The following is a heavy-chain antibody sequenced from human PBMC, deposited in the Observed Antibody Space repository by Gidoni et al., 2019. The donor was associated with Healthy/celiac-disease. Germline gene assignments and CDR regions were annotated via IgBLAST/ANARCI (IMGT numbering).Heavy chain of an antibody. CDR1: GYPFPGYS. CDR3: AREVNDSSGYYYPYYYGMDV. CDR2: INPNSGGT. V-gene: IGHV1-2*04. D-gene: IGHD3-22*01. Sequence: QVQLVQSGAAVTKPGASVKVSCKASGYPFPGYSMHWVRQAPGQGLEWMGWINPNSGGTNYAQKFQGWVTMTRDTSISTAYMELSRLRSDDTAVYYCAREVNDSSGYYYPYYYGMDVWGQGTTVTVSS. J-gene: IGHJ6*02.